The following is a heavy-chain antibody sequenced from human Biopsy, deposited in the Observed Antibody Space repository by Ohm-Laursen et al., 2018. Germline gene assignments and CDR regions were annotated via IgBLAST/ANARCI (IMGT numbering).Heavy chain of an antibody. J-gene: IGHJ4*02. D-gene: IGHD1-7*01. Sequence: SDTLSLTCTVSSGLISNYYWSWIRQPAGKGLEWIGRLYTSGDTNYNPSLKSRISVSEDTSKDQFSLRLTSVTAVDTAVYYCARGPKRLTGTSYFEDWGRGILVTVSS. CDR2: LYTSGDT. V-gene: IGHV4-4*07. CDR1: SGLISNYY. CDR3: ARGPKRLTGTSYFED.